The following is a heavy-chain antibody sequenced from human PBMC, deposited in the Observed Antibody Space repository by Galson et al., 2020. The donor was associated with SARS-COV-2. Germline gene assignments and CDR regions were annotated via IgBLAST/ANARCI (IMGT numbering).Heavy chain of an antibody. J-gene: IGHJ3*02. Sequence: GGSLRLSCAASGLTFSYAWMSWVRQAPGKGLEWVGSIKRKVDGEATDYAAAVKGRFIISREDSKSTRFLKMNSLKTEDTAVYYCTTERFNAFDIWGQGTMVTVSS. V-gene: IGHV3-15*01. D-gene: IGHD3-3*01. CDR2: IKRKVDGEAT. CDR3: TTERFNAFDI. CDR1: GLTFSYAW.